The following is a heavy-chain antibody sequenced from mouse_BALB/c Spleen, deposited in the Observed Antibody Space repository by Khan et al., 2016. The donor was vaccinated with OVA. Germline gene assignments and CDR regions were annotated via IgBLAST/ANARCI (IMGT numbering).Heavy chain of an antibody. CDR1: GFDFSRYW. D-gene: IGHD2-2*01. V-gene: IGHV4-1*02. CDR2: INPDSSTI. J-gene: IGHJ4*01. Sequence: EVELVESGGGLVQPGGSLKLSCVASGFDFSRYWMSWVRQAPGKGLEWIGEINPDSSTINYTPSLKDKFIISRDNAKNTLYLQMSKVRSEDTALYYCARGLRRYYYAMDYWGQGTSVTVSS. CDR3: ARGLRRYYYAMDY.